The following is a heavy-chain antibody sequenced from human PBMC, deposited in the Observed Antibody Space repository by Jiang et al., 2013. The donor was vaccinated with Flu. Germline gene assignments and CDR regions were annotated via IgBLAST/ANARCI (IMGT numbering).Heavy chain of an antibody. J-gene: IGHJ6*02. CDR1: A. D-gene: IGHD2-15*01. V-gene: IGHV6-1*01. Sequence: AWNWIRQSPSRGLEWLGRTYYRSKWYNDYAVSVKSRITINPDTSKNQFSLQLNSVTPEDTAVYYCARGQVVAATENYYYYGMDVWGQGTTVTVSS. CDR3: ARGQVVAATENYYYYGMDV. CDR2: TYYRSKWYN.